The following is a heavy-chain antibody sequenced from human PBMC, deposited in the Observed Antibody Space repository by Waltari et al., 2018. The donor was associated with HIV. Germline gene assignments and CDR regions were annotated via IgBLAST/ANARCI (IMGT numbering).Heavy chain of an antibody. CDR1: GFTFSRFS. J-gene: IGHJ3*02. D-gene: IGHD4-17*01. V-gene: IGHV3-21*01. CDR2: ISSTTSYI. Sequence: EVQLVESGGGLVKPGGSLRLSCAASGFTFSRFSMNVVRQAPGKGLEWVSSISSTTSYIYYADSVKGRFTMSRDNAKNSLYLQMNSLRVEDTAVYYCARDYGDFGSSAFDIWGQGTMVTVSS. CDR3: ARDYGDFGSSAFDI.